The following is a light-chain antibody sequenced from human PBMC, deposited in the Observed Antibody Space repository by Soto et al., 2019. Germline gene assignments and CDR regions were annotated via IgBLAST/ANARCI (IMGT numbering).Light chain of an antibody. CDR3: ATWDSSLSAGL. V-gene: IGLV1-51*02. CDR1: SSNTGNNY. J-gene: IGLJ1*01. Sequence: QSVLTQPPSVSAAPGQKVTISCSGSSSNTGNNYVSWYQQLPGTAPKLLIYENDKRPSGIPDRFSGSKSGTSATLGITGLQTWDEADYYCATWDSSLSAGLFGTGTKVTVL. CDR2: END.